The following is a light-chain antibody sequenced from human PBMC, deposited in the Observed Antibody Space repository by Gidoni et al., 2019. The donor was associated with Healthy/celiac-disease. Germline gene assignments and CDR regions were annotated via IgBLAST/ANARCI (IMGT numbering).Light chain of an antibody. V-gene: IGLV2-14*01. Sequence: QSALTQPASVSGSPGQSITFSFTGTSSDVGGYNYVSWYQQHPGKAPKLMIYEVSNRPSGVSNRFSGSKSGNTASLTISGLQAEDEADYYCSSYTSSSTPLVFGTGTKVTVL. CDR1: SSDVGGYNY. CDR3: SSYTSSSTPLV. J-gene: IGLJ1*01. CDR2: EVS.